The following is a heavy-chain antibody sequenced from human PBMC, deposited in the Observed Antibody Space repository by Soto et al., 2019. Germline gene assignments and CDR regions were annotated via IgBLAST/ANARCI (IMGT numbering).Heavy chain of an antibody. Sequence: SETLSLTCTVSGVSISDFYWSWIRQSPGKGLELIGYMYYTGRANYNPSLKSRVTISVDTSKTRFSLKLSSVTAADTAVYYCASTLNSVMISPHGYPQLSFDYWGQGTLVTVAS. V-gene: IGHV4-59*01. CDR3: ASTLNSVMISPHGYPQLSFDY. CDR2: MYYTGRA. J-gene: IGHJ4*02. CDR1: GVSISDFY. D-gene: IGHD3-16*01.